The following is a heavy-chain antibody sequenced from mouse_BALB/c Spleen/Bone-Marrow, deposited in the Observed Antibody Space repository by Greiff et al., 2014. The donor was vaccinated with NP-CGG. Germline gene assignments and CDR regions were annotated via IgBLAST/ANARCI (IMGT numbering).Heavy chain of an antibody. V-gene: IGHV7-3*02. Sequence: EVKLMESGGGLVQPGGSLRLSCATSGFTFTDYYMWWFRQPLGKALEGWGFIRNKANGYTTECSASVKIRFTISRDNSQSILYHQMNPLRDEDSATYYCAKEGVYYGNPYWYFDVWGAGTTVTVSS. CDR3: AKEGVYYGNPYWYFDV. CDR1: GFTFTDYY. D-gene: IGHD2-1*01. CDR2: IRNKANGYTT. J-gene: IGHJ1*01.